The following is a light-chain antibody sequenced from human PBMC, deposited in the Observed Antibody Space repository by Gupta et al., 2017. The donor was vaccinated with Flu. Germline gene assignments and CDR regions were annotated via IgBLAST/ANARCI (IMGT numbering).Light chain of an antibody. Sequence: SVTISCTGTSSDVGGYNYVSWYQQHPGKAPKLMIYEVSNRPSGVPDRFSGSKSGNTASLTVSGLQAEDEADYYCSSYAGSNKEVFGGGTKLTGL. CDR1: SSDVGGYNY. CDR3: SSYAGSNKEV. J-gene: IGLJ2*01. CDR2: EVS. V-gene: IGLV2-8*01.